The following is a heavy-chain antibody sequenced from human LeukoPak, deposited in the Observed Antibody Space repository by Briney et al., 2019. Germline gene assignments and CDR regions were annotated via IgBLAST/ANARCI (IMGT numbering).Heavy chain of an antibody. V-gene: IGHV4-39*02. Sequence: SETLSLTCTVSGGSISRSIYYWGWIRQPPGKGLEWIGNVYYSGSTYYNPSLKSRVSISVDTSENHFSLKLSSMTAADTAVYYCARFYYATGGYYYDYWGQGTLVTVSS. CDR1: GGSISRSIYY. D-gene: IGHD3-22*01. J-gene: IGHJ4*02. CDR2: VYYSGST. CDR3: ARFYYATGGYYYDY.